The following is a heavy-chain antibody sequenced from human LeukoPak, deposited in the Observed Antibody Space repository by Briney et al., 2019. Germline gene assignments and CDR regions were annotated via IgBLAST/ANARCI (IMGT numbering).Heavy chain of an antibody. CDR2: IDKKDKGYATAT. J-gene: IGHJ5*02. D-gene: IGHD1-26*01. CDR1: GFTFSGSG. CDR3: TRDSGTYNWFDP. Sequence: GGSLRLSCAASGFTFSGSGIHWVRQSSGKGLEWVGQIDKKDKGYATATAYAASVKGRFTISRDDSINTAYLQMKSLKTEDTALYYCTRDSGTYNWFDPWGQGTLVTVSS. V-gene: IGHV3-73*01.